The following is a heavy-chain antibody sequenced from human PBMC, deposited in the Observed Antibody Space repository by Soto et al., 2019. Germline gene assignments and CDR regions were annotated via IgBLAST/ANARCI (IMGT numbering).Heavy chain of an antibody. CDR3: ARETGAPLYGMDV. V-gene: IGHV3-33*01. CDR2: IWYDGSNK. CDR1: GFTFSAYG. D-gene: IGHD7-27*01. Sequence: GGSLRLSCAASGFTFSAYGMHWVRQAPGKGLEWVAVIWYDGSNKYYVDSVKGRFTISRDDSKNTLYLQMNSLRAEDTAVYYCARETGAPLYGMDVWGQGTTVTVSS. J-gene: IGHJ6*02.